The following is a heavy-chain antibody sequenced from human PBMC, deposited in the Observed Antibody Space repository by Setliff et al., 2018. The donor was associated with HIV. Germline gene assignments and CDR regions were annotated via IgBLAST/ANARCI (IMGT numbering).Heavy chain of an antibody. CDR3: ARVGDITIFGVAPDY. CDR1: GFTFSTYA. D-gene: IGHD3-3*01. CDR2: IKQDGIEK. J-gene: IGHJ4*02. Sequence: GGSLRLSCAASGFTFSTYAMSWVRQAPGKGLEWVANIKQDGIEKIYVDSVEGRFTISRDNARNSLDLQMNSLRAEDTAIYYCARVGDITIFGVAPDYWGQGTLVTVSS. V-gene: IGHV3-7*03.